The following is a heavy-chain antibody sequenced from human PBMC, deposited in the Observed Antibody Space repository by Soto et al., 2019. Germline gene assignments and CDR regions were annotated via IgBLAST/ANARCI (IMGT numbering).Heavy chain of an antibody. J-gene: IGHJ6*02. Sequence: QVQLVQSGAEVKKPGSSVKVSCKASGGTFSSYAISWVRQAPGQGLEWMGGIIPIFGTANYAQKFQGRVTITADESTRTAYMELSSLRSEDTAVYYCASNLPSDYYDSSGYHYYYYGMDVWGQGTTVTVCS. CDR3: ASNLPSDYYDSSGYHYYYYGMDV. V-gene: IGHV1-69*01. CDR1: GGTFSSYA. D-gene: IGHD3-22*01. CDR2: IIPIFGTA.